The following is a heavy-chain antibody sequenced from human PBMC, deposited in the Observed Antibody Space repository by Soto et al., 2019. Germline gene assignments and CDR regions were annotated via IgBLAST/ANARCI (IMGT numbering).Heavy chain of an antibody. Sequence: QVQLVQSGAEVKKPGASVKVSCKASGYTFTSYYMHWVRQAPGQGLEWMGIINPSGGSTSYAQKCQGRVTMTRDTSTSTVYMELSSLRSEDTAVYYCARGSYYYDSSGYYPKRRGWFDPWGQGTLVTVSS. J-gene: IGHJ5*02. CDR3: ARGSYYYDSSGYYPKRRGWFDP. CDR2: INPSGGST. CDR1: GYTFTSYY. D-gene: IGHD3-22*01. V-gene: IGHV1-46*03.